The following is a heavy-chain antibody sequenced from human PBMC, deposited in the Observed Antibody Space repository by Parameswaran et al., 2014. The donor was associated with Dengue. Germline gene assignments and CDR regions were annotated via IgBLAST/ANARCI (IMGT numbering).Heavy chain of an antibody. D-gene: IGHD3-22*01. CDR3: AKDFLYDSSGYVDY. V-gene: IGHV3-9*01. J-gene: IGHJ4*02. CDR2: ISWNSGTI. Sequence: PGKGLEWVSNISWNSGTIGYADSVKGRFIISRDNAKNSLYLQMNSLRAEDTALYYCAKDFLYDSSGYVDYWGQGTLVTVSS.